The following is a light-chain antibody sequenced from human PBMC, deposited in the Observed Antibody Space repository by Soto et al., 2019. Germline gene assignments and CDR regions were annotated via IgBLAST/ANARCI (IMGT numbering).Light chain of an antibody. V-gene: IGKV3-15*01. J-gene: IGKJ1*01. CDR1: QSVSSN. CDR2: GAS. CDR3: QQYGSSPRP. Sequence: EIVMTQSPATLSVSPGETATLSCRASQSVSSNLAWYQQKPGQAPSLLIYGASTRATDIPPRFSGSGSGTEFTLTITSLQSEDFAVYYCQQYGSSPRPFGQGAKV.